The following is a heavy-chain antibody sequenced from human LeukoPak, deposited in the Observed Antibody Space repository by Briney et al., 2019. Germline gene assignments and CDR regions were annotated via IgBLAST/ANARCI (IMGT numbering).Heavy chain of an antibody. Sequence: GESLKISCKGSGDSFTSYWIGWVRQLPGKGLEWMGIIYPGDSDTSYSPSFQGQVIISADKSISTAYLQWSSLKASDTAMYYCARGDYDFWSGFWFDPWGQGTLVTVSS. V-gene: IGHV5-51*01. J-gene: IGHJ5*02. CDR1: GDSFTSYW. CDR3: ARGDYDFWSGFWFDP. CDR2: IYPGDSDT. D-gene: IGHD3-3*01.